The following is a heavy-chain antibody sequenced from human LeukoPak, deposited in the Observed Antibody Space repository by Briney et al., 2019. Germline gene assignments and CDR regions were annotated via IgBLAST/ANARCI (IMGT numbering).Heavy chain of an antibody. V-gene: IGHV1-69*13. CDR3: ARDRGYSSSWYPFFDY. CDR2: IIPIFGTA. CDR1: GYTFTSYA. J-gene: IGHJ4*02. D-gene: IGHD6-13*01. Sequence: SVKVSCKASGYTFTSYAMNWVRQAPGQGLEWMGGIIPIFGTANYAQKFQGRVTITADESTSTAYMELSSLRFEDTAVYYCARDRGYSSSWYPFFDYWGQGTLVTVS.